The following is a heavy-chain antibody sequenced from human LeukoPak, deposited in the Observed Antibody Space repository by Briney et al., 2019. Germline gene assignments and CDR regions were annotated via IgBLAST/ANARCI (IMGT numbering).Heavy chain of an antibody. CDR2: IIPMFGKT. CDR1: GGTFSSYD. CDR3: AGGRTDIVVVPATLRNYYFDY. Sequence: SVKVSCKASGGTFSSYDISWVRQAPGQGLEWMGRIIPMFGKTNYAQKFQGRVTTTADKATSTAYMELSSLRSEDTAVYYCAGGRTDIVVVPATLRNYYFDYWGQGTLVTVSS. D-gene: IGHD2-2*01. J-gene: IGHJ4*02. V-gene: IGHV1-69*06.